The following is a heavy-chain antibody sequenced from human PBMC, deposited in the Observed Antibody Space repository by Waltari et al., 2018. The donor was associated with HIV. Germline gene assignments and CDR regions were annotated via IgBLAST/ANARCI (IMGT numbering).Heavy chain of an antibody. CDR2: IDYRGST. J-gene: IGHJ6*02. Sequence: QLQLQESGPGLVKPSETLSLTCTVSGGSISSSSYYWGWSRQPPGKGLEWFGSIDYRGSTYHNPPLKGRVTIGVDTSKNQFSLKLSSVTGADTAVYYCARRDGSGWDNYYYGMDVWGQGTTVTVAS. CDR1: GGSISSSSYY. V-gene: IGHV4-39*01. CDR3: ARRDGSGWDNYYYGMDV. D-gene: IGHD6-19*01.